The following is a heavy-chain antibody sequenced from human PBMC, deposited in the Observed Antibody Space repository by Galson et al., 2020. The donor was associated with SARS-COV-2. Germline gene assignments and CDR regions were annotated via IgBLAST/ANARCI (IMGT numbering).Heavy chain of an antibody. V-gene: IGHV5-51*01. CDR1: GYSFSSHW. Sequence: HGESLKISCKASGYSFSSHWIGWVRPMPGKGLEWMGIIYPGDSDTRYSRAFQGQVTISADKSISTAYLQWSSLKASDTAMYFCARRTMTAITHFDYWGPGTLVTVSS. CDR3: ARRTMTAITHFDY. J-gene: IGHJ4*02. D-gene: IGHD4-4*01. CDR2: IYPGDSDT.